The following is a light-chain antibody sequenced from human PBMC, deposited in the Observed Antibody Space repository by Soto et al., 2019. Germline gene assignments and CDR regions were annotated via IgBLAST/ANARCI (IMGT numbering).Light chain of an antibody. CDR2: GSS. Sequence: QSVLTQPPSVSGAPGQRVTISCTGSSSNIGAGHVVHWYRQFPGRAPNLLIYGSSNRPSGVPDRFSGSKSGTSASLAITGLQAEDEADYYCQSYDNGLSASVFGGGTQLTVL. J-gene: IGLJ2*01. CDR1: SSNIGAGHV. CDR3: QSYDNGLSASV. V-gene: IGLV1-40*01.